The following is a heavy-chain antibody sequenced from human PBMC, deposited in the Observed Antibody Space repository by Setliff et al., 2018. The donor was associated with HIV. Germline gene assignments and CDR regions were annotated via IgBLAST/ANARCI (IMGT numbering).Heavy chain of an antibody. D-gene: IGHD2-21*02. CDR3: ARAVCGGDCYSRLNWFDP. Sequence: SETLSLTCTVSGGSISSGDYYWSWIRQHPGKGLEWIGYIYYSGSTYYNPSLKSRVTISVGTSKNQFSLRLSSVTAADTAVYYCARAVCGGDCYSRLNWFDPWGQGTLVTVSS. V-gene: IGHV4-31*03. J-gene: IGHJ5*02. CDR1: GGSISSGDYY. CDR2: IYYSGST.